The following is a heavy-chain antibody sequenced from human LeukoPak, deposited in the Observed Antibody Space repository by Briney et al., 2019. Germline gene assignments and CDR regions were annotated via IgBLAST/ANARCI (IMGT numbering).Heavy chain of an antibody. CDR2: ISWNSGSI. V-gene: IGHV3-9*01. CDR3: ASGVRERQS. D-gene: IGHD3-3*01. J-gene: IGHJ5*02. CDR1: GFTFYDYA. Sequence: QPGGSLRLSCAASGFTFYDYAMHWVRQAPGKGLEWVSGISWNSGSIGYADSVKGRFTISRDNAKKSLYLQMNSLRVEDTAIYYCASGVRERQSWGQGTLVTVSS.